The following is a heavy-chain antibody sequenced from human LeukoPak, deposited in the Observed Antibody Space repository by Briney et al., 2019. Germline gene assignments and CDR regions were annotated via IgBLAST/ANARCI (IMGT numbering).Heavy chain of an antibody. CDR3: AILIAVAGPATFY. D-gene: IGHD6-19*01. J-gene: IGHJ4*02. CDR2: ISGSGDST. Sequence: GGSLRLSCAASGFTFSSYAMSWVRQAPGKGLQWVSSISGSGDSTYYADSVKGRFTISRDNSNNTLYLQMNSLRAEDTAVYYCAILIAVAGPATFYWGQGTLVTVSS. V-gene: IGHV3-23*01. CDR1: GFTFSSYA.